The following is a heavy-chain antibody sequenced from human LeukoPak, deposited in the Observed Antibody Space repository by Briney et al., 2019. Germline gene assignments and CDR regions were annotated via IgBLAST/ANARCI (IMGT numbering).Heavy chain of an antibody. J-gene: IGHJ4*02. D-gene: IGHD5-12*01. V-gene: IGHV4-59*01. CDR2: INYSGTT. Sequence: SETLSLTCTVSGGSISDYHCNWLRPAPEKGLEWIGYINYSGTTNYNPSLTSRVTISADTSKTQVSLMVRSVTAADTAVYYCATTRGGYWASPLDFWGQGILVTVSS. CDR3: ATTRGGYWASPLDF. CDR1: GGSISDYH.